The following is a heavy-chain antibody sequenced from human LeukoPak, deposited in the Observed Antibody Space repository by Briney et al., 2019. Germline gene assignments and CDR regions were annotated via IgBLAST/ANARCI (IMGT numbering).Heavy chain of an antibody. J-gene: IGHJ4*02. D-gene: IGHD5-24*01. CDR1: GFTFSNYS. CDR2: ISGSGSYI. V-gene: IGHV3-21*01. Sequence: TGGSLRLSCAASGFTFSNYSMNWVRQAPGKGLEWVSYISGSGSYIYYADSVKGRFTISRDNGKNSLYLQMNSLRVEDTAVYYCAMATDSYQFDYWGQGTLVTVSS. CDR3: AMATDSYQFDY.